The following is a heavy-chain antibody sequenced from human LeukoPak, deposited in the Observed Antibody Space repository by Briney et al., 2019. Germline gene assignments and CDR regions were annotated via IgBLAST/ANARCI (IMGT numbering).Heavy chain of an antibody. CDR2: ISSSSSTI. CDR3: AKGEDAFDI. Sequence: GGSLRLSCAASGFTFSSYSMNWVRQAPGKGLEWVSYISSSSSTIYYADSVKGRSTISRDNSKNTLYLQMNSLRAEDTAVYYCAKGEDAFDIWGQGTMVTVSS. V-gene: IGHV3-48*01. CDR1: GFTFSSYS. J-gene: IGHJ3*02.